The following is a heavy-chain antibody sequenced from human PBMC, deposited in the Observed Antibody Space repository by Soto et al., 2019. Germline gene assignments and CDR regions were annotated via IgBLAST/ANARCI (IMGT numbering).Heavy chain of an antibody. CDR3: ARTTSHYWYYMDV. V-gene: IGHV6-1*01. Sequence: SQTLSLTCVISGDSVSSNSAAWNWIRQSPSRGLEWLGRTYYRTRWYYDYAVSVRSRITVNPDTSKNQFSLQLTSVTPEDTAVYYCARTTSHYWYYMDVWGKGTTVTVSS. CDR2: TYYRTRWYY. CDR1: GDSVSSNSAA. J-gene: IGHJ6*03. D-gene: IGHD1-26*01.